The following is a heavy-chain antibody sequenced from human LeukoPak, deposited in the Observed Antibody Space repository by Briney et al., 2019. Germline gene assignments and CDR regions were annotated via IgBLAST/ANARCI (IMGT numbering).Heavy chain of an antibody. CDR1: GFTFSNAW. CDR2: ISYDGSNK. V-gene: IGHV3-30*18. D-gene: IGHD1-26*01. J-gene: IGHJ5*02. Sequence: PGGALRLSCAASGFTFSNAWMSWVRQAPGKGLEWVAVISYDGSNKYYVESVKGRFTISRDNSKKTLYLQMNSLRAEDTAMYYCAKDRLRDIVGATTHRFDPWGQGTLVTVSS. CDR3: AKDRLRDIVGATTHRFDP.